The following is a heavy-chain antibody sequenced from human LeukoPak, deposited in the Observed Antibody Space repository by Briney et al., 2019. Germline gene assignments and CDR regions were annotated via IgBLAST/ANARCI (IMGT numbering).Heavy chain of an antibody. CDR2: MSSDGSNK. Sequence: GGSLRLSCAASGFTFSSYAMSWVRQAPGKGLEWVAVMSSDGSNKYYADSVKGRFTISRDNSKNTLYLQMNSLRAEDTAVYYCARGTYSSSWRIDYWGQGTLVTVSS. D-gene: IGHD6-13*01. CDR3: ARGTYSSSWRIDY. CDR1: GFTFSSYA. J-gene: IGHJ4*02. V-gene: IGHV3-30*04.